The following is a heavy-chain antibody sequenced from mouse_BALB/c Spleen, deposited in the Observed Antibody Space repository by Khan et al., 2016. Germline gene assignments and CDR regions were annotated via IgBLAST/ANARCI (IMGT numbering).Heavy chain of an antibody. J-gene: IGHJ3*01. CDR3: TKAHYSFAY. D-gene: IGHD1-2*01. V-gene: IGHV6-6*02. CDR2: TRLKSNNYAT. Sequence: QLEESGGGLVQPGGSMKLSCVASGFTFSNYWMNWVRQSPEKGLEWVAETRLKSNNYATHYAESVKGKFTISRDDSKNSVYLQMNNLRAEDTGIYYCTKAHYSFAYWGQGTLVTVSA. CDR1: GFTFSNYW.